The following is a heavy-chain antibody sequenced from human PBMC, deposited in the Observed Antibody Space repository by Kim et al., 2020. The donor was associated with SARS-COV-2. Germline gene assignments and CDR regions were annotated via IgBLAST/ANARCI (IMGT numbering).Heavy chain of an antibody. V-gene: IGHV3-30*03. CDR2: ISYDGSNK. Sequence: GGSLRLSCAASGFTFSSYGMHWVRQAPGKGLEWVAVISYDGSNKYYADSVKGRFTISRDNSKNTLYLQMNSLRAEDTAVYYCATSYYYDSSGYPPDYWGQGTLVTVSS. CDR3: ATSYYYDSSGYPPDY. CDR1: GFTFSSYG. J-gene: IGHJ4*02. D-gene: IGHD3-22*01.